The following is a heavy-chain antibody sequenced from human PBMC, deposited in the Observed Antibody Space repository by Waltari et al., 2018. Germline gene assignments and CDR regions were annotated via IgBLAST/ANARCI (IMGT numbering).Heavy chain of an antibody. CDR2: NYYSGST. CDR1: GGSVTSRDYS. J-gene: IGHJ1*01. D-gene: IGHD2-15*01. Sequence: QVQLQESGPGLVKPSQTLSLTCTVSGGSVTSRDYSWTWIRQPPGKGLEWIGYNYYSGSTYYTPALKSRVTISIDTSKNQFSLELNSVTAADTAVYYCARDSVSCSGGSCYQFFQPWGQGTLVTVSS. V-gene: IGHV4-30-4*08. CDR3: ARDSVSCSGGSCYQFFQP.